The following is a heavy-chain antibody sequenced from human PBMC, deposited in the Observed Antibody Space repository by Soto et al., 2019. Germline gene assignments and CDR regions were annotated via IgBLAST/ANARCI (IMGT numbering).Heavy chain of an antibody. Sequence: GGSLRLSCAASGFTFSSYGMHWVRQAPGKGLEWVAVISYDGSNKYYADSVKGRFTISRDNSKNTLYLQMNSLRAEDTVEYYCAKDWTLTGSYPLGHFDYWGQGTLVTVSS. J-gene: IGHJ4*02. CDR2: ISYDGSNK. CDR3: AKDWTLTGSYPLGHFDY. CDR1: GFTFSSYG. V-gene: IGHV3-30*18. D-gene: IGHD1-26*01.